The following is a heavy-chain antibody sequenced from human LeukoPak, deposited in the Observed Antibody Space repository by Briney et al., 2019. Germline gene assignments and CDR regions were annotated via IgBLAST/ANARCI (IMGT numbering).Heavy chain of an antibody. J-gene: IGHJ4*02. Sequence: SQTLSLTCTVSGGSISSGSYYWSWIRQPAGKGLEWIGRIYTSGSTNHNPSLKSRVTISVDTSKNQFSLKLSSVTAADTAVYYCARRYYYDSSGYDGWGQGTLVTVSS. CDR1: GGSISSGSYY. V-gene: IGHV4-61*02. CDR3: ARRYYYDSSGYDG. D-gene: IGHD3-22*01. CDR2: IYTSGST.